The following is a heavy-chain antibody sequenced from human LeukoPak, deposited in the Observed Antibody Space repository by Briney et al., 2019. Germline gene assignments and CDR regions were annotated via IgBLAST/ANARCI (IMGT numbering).Heavy chain of an antibody. V-gene: IGHV4-31*02. J-gene: IGHJ3*02. CDR1: GFTFSSYA. CDR3: ARDFLRTASPDAFDI. Sequence: LTLSCAASGFTFSSYAMSWVRQPPGKGLEWIGHISYSGNTYYNPSLKSRLTISADASKNQFSLNLTSVTAADTAMYYCARDFLRTASPDAFDIWGQGTMVTVSS. D-gene: IGHD2-21*02. CDR2: ISYSGNT.